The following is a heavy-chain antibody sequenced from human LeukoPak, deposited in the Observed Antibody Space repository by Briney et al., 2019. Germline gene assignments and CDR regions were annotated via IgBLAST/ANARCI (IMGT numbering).Heavy chain of an antibody. J-gene: IGHJ1*01. CDR1: GGTFSSYA. CDR2: IIPIFGTA. V-gene: IGHV1-69*13. CDR3: ARDRDRGYSSSSFQH. D-gene: IGHD6-13*01. Sequence: SVKVSCTASGGTFSSYAISWVRQAPGQGLEWVGGIIPIFGTANYAQKFQGRVTITADESTSTAYMELSSLRSEDTAVYYCARDRDRGYSSSSFQHWGQGTLVTVSS.